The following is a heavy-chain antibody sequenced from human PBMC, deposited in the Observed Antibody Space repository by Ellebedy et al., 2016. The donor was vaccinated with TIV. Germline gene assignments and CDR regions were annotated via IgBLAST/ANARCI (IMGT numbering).Heavy chain of an antibody. V-gene: IGHV1-18*01. Sequence: ASVKVSCXASGYTFTCNGIIWVRQAPGQGLEWMGWISGQNGNTKYAQKFQGRVTMTTDTSTSTAYMELRSLRSDDTAVYYCARVFVVSGGSYQSAAFDIWGQGTMVTVSS. D-gene: IGHD2-15*01. CDR1: GYTFTCNG. CDR3: ARVFVVSGGSYQSAAFDI. J-gene: IGHJ3*02. CDR2: ISGQNGNT.